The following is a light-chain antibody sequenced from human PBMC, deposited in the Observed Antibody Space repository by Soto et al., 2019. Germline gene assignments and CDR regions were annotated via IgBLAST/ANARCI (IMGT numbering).Light chain of an antibody. CDR2: GAS. V-gene: IGKV3-20*01. Sequence: EIVLTQSPGTLSLSPGERATLSCRASQSVSSSYLAWYQQKPGQAPRLLIYGASSRATGIPDRFSGSGSGTDFTLTISRLEPEDFAVYYGQQYGSSPRTFGQGTEVEIK. CDR3: QQYGSSPRT. J-gene: IGKJ1*01. CDR1: QSVSSSY.